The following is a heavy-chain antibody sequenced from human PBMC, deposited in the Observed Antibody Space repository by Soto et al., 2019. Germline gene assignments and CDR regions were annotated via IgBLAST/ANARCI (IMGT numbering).Heavy chain of an antibody. CDR3: ANQWGIGITMIVVVPPNY. J-gene: IGHJ4*02. CDR1: GFTFSSYG. Sequence: GGSLRLSCAASGFTFSSYGMHWVRQAPGKGLEWVAVISYDGSNKYYADSVKGRFTISRDNSKNTLYLQMNSLRAEDTAVYYCANQWGIGITMIVVVPPNYWGQGTLVTVSS. V-gene: IGHV3-30*18. D-gene: IGHD3-22*01. CDR2: ISYDGSNK.